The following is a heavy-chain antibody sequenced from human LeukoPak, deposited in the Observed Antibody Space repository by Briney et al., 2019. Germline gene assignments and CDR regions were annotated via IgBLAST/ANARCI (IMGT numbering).Heavy chain of an antibody. Sequence: SVKVSCKASGGTFSSYAISWVRQAPGQGLEWMGGIIPIFGAANYAQKFQGRVTITADESTSTAYMELSSLRSEDTAVYYCASSLAVAGTGGCDYWGQGTLVTVSS. CDR1: GGTFSSYA. CDR2: IIPIFGAA. J-gene: IGHJ4*02. D-gene: IGHD6-19*01. CDR3: ASSLAVAGTGGCDY. V-gene: IGHV1-69*13.